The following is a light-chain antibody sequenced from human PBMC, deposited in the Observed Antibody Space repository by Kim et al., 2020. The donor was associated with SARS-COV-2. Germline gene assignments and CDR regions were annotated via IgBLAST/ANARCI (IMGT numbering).Light chain of an antibody. J-gene: IGLJ1*01. V-gene: IGLV1-40*01. CDR3: QSYDHSLSDV. CDR2: GNT. Sequence: GQRVTISCTGGSSNIGAGYDVHWYQQLPGTAPKLIIYGNTNRPSGVPDRFSGSRSGTSASLAITGLQADDEADYYCQSYDHSLSDVFGSGTKVTVL. CDR1: SSNIGAGYD.